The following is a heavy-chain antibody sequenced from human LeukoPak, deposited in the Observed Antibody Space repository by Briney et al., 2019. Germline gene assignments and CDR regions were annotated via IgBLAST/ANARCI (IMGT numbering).Heavy chain of an antibody. D-gene: IGHD3-22*01. V-gene: IGHV3-53*01. CDR3: ARVPSDNYYDSSGMR. CDR1: GFTVSSNY. J-gene: IGHJ4*02. Sequence: GGSLRLSCAASGFTVSSNYMSWVRQAPGKGLEWVSVIYSGGSTYYADSVKGRFTISRDNSKNTLYLQMNSLRAEDTAVYYCARVPSDNYYDSSGMRWGQGTLVTVSS. CDR2: IYSGGST.